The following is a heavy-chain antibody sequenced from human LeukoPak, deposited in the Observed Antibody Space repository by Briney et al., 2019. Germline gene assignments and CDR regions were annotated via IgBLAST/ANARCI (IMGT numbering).Heavy chain of an antibody. CDR3: ARVPPRRYYYDSSGYYDLVY. CDR2: ISAYNGNT. Sequence: ASVKVSCKASGYTFTSYGISWVRQAPGQGLEWMGWISAYNGNTNYAQKLQGRVTMTTDTSTSTAYMELRSLGSDDTAVYYCARVPPRRYYYDSSGYYDLVYWGQGTLVTVSS. J-gene: IGHJ4*02. V-gene: IGHV1-18*01. D-gene: IGHD3-22*01. CDR1: GYTFTSYG.